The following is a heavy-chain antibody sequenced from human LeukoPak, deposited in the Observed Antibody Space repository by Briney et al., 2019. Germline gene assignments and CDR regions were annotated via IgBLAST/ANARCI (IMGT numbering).Heavy chain of an antibody. CDR2: IKQDGSER. CDR1: GFIFSRYW. J-gene: IGHJ4*02. V-gene: IGHV3-7*01. Sequence: GGSLRLSCAAAGFIFSRYWMTWVRQAAGKGLEWVANIKQDGSERYYVDSVKGRFTISRDNAKNSLYLQMNSLRAEDTAVYYCARDSVVTAPPLDYWGQGTLVTVSS. CDR3: ARDSVVTAPPLDY. D-gene: IGHD2-21*02.